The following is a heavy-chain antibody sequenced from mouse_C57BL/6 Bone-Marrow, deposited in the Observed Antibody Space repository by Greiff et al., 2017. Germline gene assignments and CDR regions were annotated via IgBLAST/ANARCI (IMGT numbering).Heavy chain of an antibody. J-gene: IGHJ4*01. CDR3: ARGDDYAEDYAMDY. Sequence: EVKLVESGGGLVKPGGSLKLSCAASGFTFSSYAMSWVRQTPEKRLEWVATISDGGSYTYYPDNVKGRFTISRDNAKNNLYLQMSHMKSEDTAMYYCARGDDYAEDYAMDYWGQGTSVTVSS. CDR2: ISDGGSYT. V-gene: IGHV5-4*03. CDR1: GFTFSSYA. D-gene: IGHD2-4*01.